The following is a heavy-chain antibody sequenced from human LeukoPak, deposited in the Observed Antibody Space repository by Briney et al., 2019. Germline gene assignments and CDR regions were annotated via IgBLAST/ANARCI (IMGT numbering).Heavy chain of an antibody. V-gene: IGHV4-61*01. Sequence: SETLSLTCTVSGGSVSSGSYYWSWIRQPPGKGLEWIGYIYYSGSTNYNPSLKSQVTISVDTSKNQFSLKLSSVTAADTAVYYCARDTPRGGFDYWGQGTLVTVSS. CDR1: GGSVSSGSYY. J-gene: IGHJ4*02. CDR2: IYYSGST. CDR3: ARDTPRGGFDY.